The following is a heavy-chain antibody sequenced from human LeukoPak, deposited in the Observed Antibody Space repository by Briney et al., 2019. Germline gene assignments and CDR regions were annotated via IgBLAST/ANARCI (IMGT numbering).Heavy chain of an antibody. CDR2: INPTGGSR. CDR3: ARDHSTGGN. J-gene: IGHJ4*02. CDR1: GYTFSSFY. V-gene: IGHV1-46*01. Sequence: ASVKVSCKASGYTFSSFYMHWVRQAPGQGHECMGIINPTGGSRSDAQKFQGRVTMTTDTSTSTVYMELSSVRSEDTAVYYCARDHSTGGNWGKGALVTVSS. D-gene: IGHD2-8*02.